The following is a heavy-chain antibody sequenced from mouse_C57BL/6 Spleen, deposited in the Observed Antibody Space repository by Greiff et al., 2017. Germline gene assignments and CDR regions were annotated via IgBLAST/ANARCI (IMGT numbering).Heavy chain of an antibody. J-gene: IGHJ3*01. CDR1: GFTFSSYT. V-gene: IGHV5-9*01. CDR2: ISGGGGNT. CDR3: ARHDYYGRGFAY. D-gene: IGHD1-1*01. Sequence: EVQVVESGGGLVKPGGSLKLSCAASGFTFSSYTMSWVRQTPEKRLEWVATISGGGGNTYYPDSVKGRFTISRDNAKNTLYLQMSSLRSEDTALYYCARHDYYGRGFAYWGQGTLVTVSA.